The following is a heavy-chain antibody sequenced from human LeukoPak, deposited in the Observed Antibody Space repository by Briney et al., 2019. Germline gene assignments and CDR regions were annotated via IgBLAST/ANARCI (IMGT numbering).Heavy chain of an antibody. CDR1: GGSISSGDYY. CDR2: IYNNGRT. J-gene: IGHJ4*02. CDR3: ARGRSSSWSSFDY. V-gene: IGHV4-30-4*01. D-gene: IGHD6-13*01. Sequence: SQTLSLTCTVSGGSISSGDYYWSWIRQPPGKVLEWSGDIYNNGRTYYNPSLKSRVTISVDTSKNLFSLKVSSVTAADAAVYYCARGRSSSWSSFDYWGQGTLVTVSS.